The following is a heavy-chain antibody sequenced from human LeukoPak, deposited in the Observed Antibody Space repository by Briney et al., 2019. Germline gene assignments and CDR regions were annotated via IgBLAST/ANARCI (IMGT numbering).Heavy chain of an antibody. CDR3: AREGGLLYYDDSSGYYPFDY. CDR1: GFTFSSYW. Sequence: QPGGSLRLSCAASGFTFSSYWMSWVRQAPGKGLEWVANIKQDGSEKYYVDSVKGRFTISRDNAKNSLYLQMNSLRAEDTAVYYCAREGGLLYYDDSSGYYPFDYWGQGTLVTVSS. V-gene: IGHV3-7*01. J-gene: IGHJ4*02. CDR2: IKQDGSEK. D-gene: IGHD3-22*01.